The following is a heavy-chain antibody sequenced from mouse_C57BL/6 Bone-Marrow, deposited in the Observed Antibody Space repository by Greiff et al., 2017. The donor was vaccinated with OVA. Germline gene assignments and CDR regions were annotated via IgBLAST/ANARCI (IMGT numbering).Heavy chain of an antibody. D-gene: IGHD2-2*01. V-gene: IGHV1-50*01. CDR3: ASGGYLFAY. Sequence: VQLQQPGAELVKPGASVKLSCKASGYTFTSYWMQWVKQRPGQGLEWIGEIDPSDSYTNSNQKFKGKATLTVYTSSSTAYMQLSSLTSEDSAVYYCASGGYLFAYWGQGTLVTVSA. CDR1: GYTFTSYW. J-gene: IGHJ3*01. CDR2: IDPSDSYT.